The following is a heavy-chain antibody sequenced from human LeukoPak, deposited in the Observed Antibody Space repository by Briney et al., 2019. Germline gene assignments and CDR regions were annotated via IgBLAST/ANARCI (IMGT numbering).Heavy chain of an antibody. Sequence: GASVNVSCTASGYTFTGFTIHWVRQAPGQRLEWMGWINTGNGNTKYSQKFQGRVTITRDTTASTAYMELSSLRSEDTAIYYCARVNGYSFDYWGQGALVTVSS. J-gene: IGHJ4*02. CDR3: ARVNGYSFDY. CDR2: INTGNGNT. CDR1: GYTFTGFT. V-gene: IGHV1-3*04. D-gene: IGHD2-8*01.